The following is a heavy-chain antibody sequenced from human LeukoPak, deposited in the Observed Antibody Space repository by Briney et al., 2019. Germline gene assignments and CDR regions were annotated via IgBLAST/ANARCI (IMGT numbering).Heavy chain of an antibody. CDR2: IYPDDSDT. V-gene: IGHV5-51*01. D-gene: IGHD5-18*01. Sequence: GESLKISCTGSGYTFRYYWIGWVRQMPVKGLEWMGIIYPDDSDTKYSPSFQGQVTISADKSIRNAYLQWSSLKASDTAMYYCARGSSGYTYGFDYWGQGTLVTVSS. J-gene: IGHJ4*02. CDR1: GYTFRYYW. CDR3: ARGSSGYTYGFDY.